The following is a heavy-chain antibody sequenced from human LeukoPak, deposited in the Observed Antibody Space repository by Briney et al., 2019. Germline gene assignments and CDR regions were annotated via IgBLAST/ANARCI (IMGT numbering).Heavy chain of an antibody. CDR3: ARMVRGRGYYYYYMDV. Sequence: LRLSCAASGFTFSDYYMSWIRQPPGKGVEWIGSIYYSGNTYYNPSLKSRVTISVDTSKNEFSLKLSSVTAADTAVYSCARMVRGRGYYYYYMDVWGKGTTVTVSS. J-gene: IGHJ6*03. V-gene: IGHV4-38-2*01. CDR2: IYYSGNT. D-gene: IGHD3-10*01. CDR1: GFTFSDYY.